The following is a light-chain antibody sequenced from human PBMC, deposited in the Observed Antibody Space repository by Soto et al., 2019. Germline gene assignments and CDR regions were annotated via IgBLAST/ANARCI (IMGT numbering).Light chain of an antibody. Sequence: EIVLTQSPGTLSLSPGERATLSCRASQSVSNNYLAWYQQKPGQAPRLLIYGASNRATGIPDRFSGGGSGTDFTFTITSLQPEDIATYYCQQYKSLPFTFGPGTKVDIK. J-gene: IGKJ3*01. V-gene: IGKV3-20*01. CDR1: QSVSNNY. CDR2: GAS. CDR3: QQYKSLPFT.